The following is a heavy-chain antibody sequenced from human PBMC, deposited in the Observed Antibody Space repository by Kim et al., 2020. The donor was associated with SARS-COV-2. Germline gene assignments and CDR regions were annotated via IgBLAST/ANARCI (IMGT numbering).Heavy chain of an antibody. D-gene: IGHD4-17*01. CDR1: GGSIRSGGYY. V-gene: IGHV4-31*03. CDR2: IYYSGST. Sequence: TLSLTCTVSGGSIRSGGYYWSWIRQHSGKGLEWIGNIYYSGSTYYNSSLKSRLTISLDTSKNQFSLNLRSVTAADTAVYYCAREGGGTYGDYLDFWGQGALVTVSS. CDR3: AREGGGTYGDYLDF. J-gene: IGHJ4*02.